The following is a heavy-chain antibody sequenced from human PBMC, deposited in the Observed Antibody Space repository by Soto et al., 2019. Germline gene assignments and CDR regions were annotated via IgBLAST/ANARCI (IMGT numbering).Heavy chain of an antibody. J-gene: IGHJ5*02. Sequence: ASVKVSCKASGYTFTRYTMNWVRQAPGQRLEWMGWINPDNGNTKSSQKFQDRVIITRDTSASTAYMDLSSLRSEDTAVYYCARGIATGQLDPWGQGTRGTVSS. CDR3: ARGIATGQLDP. CDR1: GYTFTRYT. CDR2: INPDNGNT. D-gene: IGHD2-15*01. V-gene: IGHV1-3*01.